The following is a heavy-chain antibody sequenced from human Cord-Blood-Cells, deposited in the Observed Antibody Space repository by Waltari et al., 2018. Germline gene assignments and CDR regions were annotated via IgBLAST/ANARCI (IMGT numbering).Heavy chain of an antibody. Sequence: QVQLVQSGAEVKKPGASVKVSCKASGYTFTGYYMHWVRQAPGQGLEWMGWINPNSGGTNYAQKFQGRVTMTRDTSISTAYMELSRLRSDDTAVYYCAREESIAAAGVYYFDYWGLGTLVTVSS. CDR3: AREESIAAAGVYYFDY. CDR1: GYTFTGYY. V-gene: IGHV1-2*02. D-gene: IGHD6-13*01. J-gene: IGHJ4*02. CDR2: INPNSGGT.